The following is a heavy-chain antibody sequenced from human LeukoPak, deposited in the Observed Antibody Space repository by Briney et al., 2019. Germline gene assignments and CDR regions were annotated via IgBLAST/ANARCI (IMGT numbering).Heavy chain of an antibody. J-gene: IGHJ4*02. CDR2: ISGSNSYI. Sequence: GGSLRLSCAASGFTFNSYSMNWVRQAPGKGLEWVSSISGSNSYIYYADSMKGRFTISRDNAKNSLYLQMNSLRAEDTAVYYCARTYYDILTGYNPYSDYWGQGILVTVSS. V-gene: IGHV3-21*01. D-gene: IGHD3-9*01. CDR1: GFTFNSYS. CDR3: ARTYYDILTGYNPYSDY.